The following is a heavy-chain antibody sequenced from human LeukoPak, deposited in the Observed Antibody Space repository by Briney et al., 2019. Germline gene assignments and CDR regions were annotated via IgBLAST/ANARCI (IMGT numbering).Heavy chain of an antibody. CDR1: GGSISSSSYY. Sequence: KPSETLSLTCTVSGGSISSSSYYWGWIRQPPGKGLEWIGSIYYSGSTYYNPSLKSRVTISVDTSKNQFSLKLSSVTAADTAVYYCASEIYDILTGSPPNWFDPWGQGTLVTVSS. CDR2: IYYSGST. J-gene: IGHJ5*02. D-gene: IGHD3-9*01. V-gene: IGHV4-39*07. CDR3: ASEIYDILTGSPPNWFDP.